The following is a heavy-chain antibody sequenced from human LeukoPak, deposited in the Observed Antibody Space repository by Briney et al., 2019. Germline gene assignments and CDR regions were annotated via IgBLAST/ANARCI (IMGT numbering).Heavy chain of an antibody. D-gene: IGHD3-10*01. CDR3: ARRGVPSKFYYFDS. Sequence: SETLSLTCTVSGGSLTTHYWAWIRQPPGKGLEWIGFVSKTGNTNYNPSLKSRVTISVDTSKNTFSLKLSSLTAADTAVYFCARRGVPSKFYYFDSWGQGTLVTVSS. CDR1: GGSLTTHY. J-gene: IGHJ4*02. CDR2: VSKTGNT. V-gene: IGHV4-59*08.